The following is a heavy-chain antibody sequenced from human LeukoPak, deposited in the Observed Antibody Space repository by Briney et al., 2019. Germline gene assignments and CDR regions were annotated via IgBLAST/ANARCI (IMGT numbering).Heavy chain of an antibody. Sequence: GGSLRLSCAASGFTFSSYAMSWVRQAPGKGLEWVSAISGGGGSTHYADSVKGRFTISRDNSKNTLHLQMSSLRAGDTAVYYCAKSSYYDSSGYYREYYFDYWGQGTLVTVSS. CDR1: GFTFSSYA. D-gene: IGHD3-22*01. CDR3: AKSSYYDSSGYYREYYFDY. V-gene: IGHV3-23*01. CDR2: ISGGGGST. J-gene: IGHJ4*02.